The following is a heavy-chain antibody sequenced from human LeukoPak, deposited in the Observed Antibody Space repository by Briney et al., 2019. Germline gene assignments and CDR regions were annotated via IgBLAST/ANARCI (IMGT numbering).Heavy chain of an antibody. CDR1: GFAVSDLD. Sequence: GGSLRPSCAASGFAVSDLDVDWVRQAPGKGLEWVGRSRDKAKSYTTEYAASVKGRFTISRDDSKNSLYLQMDSLKTEDTAVYYCWVRLWSGVTAFLWGGGPLVTVTS. J-gene: IGHJ4*02. D-gene: IGHD3-10*01. V-gene: IGHV3-72*01. CDR2: SRDKAKSYTT. CDR3: WVRLWSGVTAFL.